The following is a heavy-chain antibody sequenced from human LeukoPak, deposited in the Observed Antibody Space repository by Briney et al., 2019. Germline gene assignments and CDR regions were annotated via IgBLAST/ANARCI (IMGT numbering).Heavy chain of an antibody. J-gene: IGHJ2*01. Sequence: GRSLRLSCAASGFTFTNYGMHWVRQAPGKGLEWVAVISYDGSNKYYADSVKGRFTISRDNSKNTLYLQMNSLRAEDMAVYYCAKGSRDFDLWGRGTLVTVSS. CDR2: ISYDGSNK. V-gene: IGHV3-30*18. CDR3: AKGSRDFDL. CDR1: GFTFTNYG.